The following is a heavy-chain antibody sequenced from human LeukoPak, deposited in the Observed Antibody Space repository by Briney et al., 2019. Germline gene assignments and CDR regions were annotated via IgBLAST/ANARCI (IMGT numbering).Heavy chain of an antibody. V-gene: IGHV4-4*07. D-gene: IGHD4-17*01. CDR1: GGSIWSYY. CDR3: AREGRYGDYEGY. J-gene: IGHJ4*02. Sequence: SETLSLTCTVSGGSIWSYYWSWIRQPAGKGLEWVGRIYSSGSTNHNPSLKGRVTMSVDTSRNQFFLKLSSVTAADTAIYYCAREGRYGDYEGYWGQGTLVTVSS. CDR2: IYSSGST.